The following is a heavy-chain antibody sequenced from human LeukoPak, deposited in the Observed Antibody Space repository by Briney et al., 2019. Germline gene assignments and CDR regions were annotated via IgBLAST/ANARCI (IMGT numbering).Heavy chain of an antibody. J-gene: IGHJ5*02. V-gene: IGHV1-2*02. CDR3: ARDGTSITIFGVVISWFDP. CDR1: GYTFTCYY. Sequence: ASVKVPCKASGYTFTCYYMHWVRQAPGQGLEWMGWINPNSGGTNYAQKFQGRVTMTRDTSISTAYMELSRLRSDDTAVHYCARDGTSITIFGVVISWFDPWGQGTLVTVSS. CDR2: INPNSGGT. D-gene: IGHD3-3*01.